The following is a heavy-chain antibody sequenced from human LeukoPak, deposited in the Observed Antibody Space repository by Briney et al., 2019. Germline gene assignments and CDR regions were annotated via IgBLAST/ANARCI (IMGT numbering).Heavy chain of an antibody. CDR2: ITGGGTRA. Sequence: PGRSLRLSCAASGFTFSNYAMSWVRQAPGKGLEWVSSITGGGTRAYYADSVKGRFTISRDNSGYTLHLQMNSLRAEDTAVYYCASRSSIVAATVLFDYWGQGTLVTVSS. CDR3: ASRSSIVAATVLFDY. J-gene: IGHJ4*02. V-gene: IGHV3-23*01. D-gene: IGHD6-13*01. CDR1: GFTFSNYA.